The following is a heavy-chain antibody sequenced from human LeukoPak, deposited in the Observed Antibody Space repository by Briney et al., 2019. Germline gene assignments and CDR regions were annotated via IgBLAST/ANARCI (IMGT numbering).Heavy chain of an antibody. Sequence: PGGSLRLSCAASGFTFSDYYMSWIRQAPGKGLEWVSYISSSGSTIYYADSVKGRFTISRDNAKNSLYLQMNSLRAEDTAVYYCASGVNSLYGDYVNWFDPWGQGTLVTVSS. J-gene: IGHJ5*02. D-gene: IGHD4-17*01. V-gene: IGHV3-11*04. CDR3: ASGVNSLYGDYVNWFDP. CDR2: ISSSGSTI. CDR1: GFTFSDYY.